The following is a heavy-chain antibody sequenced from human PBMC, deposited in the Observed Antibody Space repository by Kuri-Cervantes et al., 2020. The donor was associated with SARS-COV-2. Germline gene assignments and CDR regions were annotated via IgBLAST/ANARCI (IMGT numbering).Heavy chain of an antibody. CDR1: GFTFSSYG. D-gene: IGHD2-21*01. Sequence: GESLKISCAASGFTFSSYGMHWVRQAPGKGLEWVAVISYDGSNKYYADSVKGRFTISRDNSQNTLYLHMKSLRSEDTAMYYRAKDRVGVQDFWGQGTLVTVSS. CDR3: AKDRVGVQDF. CDR2: ISYDGSNK. J-gene: IGHJ4*02. V-gene: IGHV3-30*18.